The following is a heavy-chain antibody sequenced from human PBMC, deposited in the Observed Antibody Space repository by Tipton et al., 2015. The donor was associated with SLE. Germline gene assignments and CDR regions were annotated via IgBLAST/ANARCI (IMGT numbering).Heavy chain of an antibody. CDR3: ARGYRYFDWLSSYYFDY. V-gene: IGHV4-34*01. J-gene: IGHJ4*02. Sequence: TLSLTCAVYGGSFSGYYWSWIRQPPGKGLEWIGDINHSGSTNYNPSLKSRVTISVDTSKNQFSLKLSSVTAADTAVYYCARGYRYFDWLSSYYFDYWGQGTLVTVSS. CDR1: GGSFSGYY. D-gene: IGHD3-9*01. CDR2: INHSGST.